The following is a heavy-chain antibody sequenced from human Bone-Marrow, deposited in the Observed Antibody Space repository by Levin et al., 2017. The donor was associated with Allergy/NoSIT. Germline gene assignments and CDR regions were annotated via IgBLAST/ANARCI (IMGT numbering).Heavy chain of an antibody. J-gene: IGHJ4*02. D-gene: IGHD1-1*01. CDR1: GFIFSDYY. CDR3: AREFIPGTLDY. Sequence: SCTASGFIFSDYYMTWIRQAPGKGLEWVSYIGPTGSYTNYADSVKGRFTISRDNTNNSLYLQMNGLRGGDTAVYYCAREFIPGTLDYWGQGSLVAVSS. CDR2: IGPTGSYT. V-gene: IGHV3-11*06.